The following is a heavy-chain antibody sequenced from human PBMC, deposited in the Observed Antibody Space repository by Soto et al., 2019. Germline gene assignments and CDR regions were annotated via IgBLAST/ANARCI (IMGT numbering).Heavy chain of an antibody. D-gene: IGHD4-17*01. J-gene: IGHJ4*02. Sequence: QVQLVESGGGVVQPGRSLRLSCAASGFTFSSYAMHWVRQAPGKGLEWVAVISYDGSNKYYADSVKSRFTISRDNSKNTLYLQMNSLRAEDTAVYYCARFNDYGDYFDYWGQGTLVTVSS. V-gene: IGHV3-30-3*01. CDR2: ISYDGSNK. CDR3: ARFNDYGDYFDY. CDR1: GFTFSSYA.